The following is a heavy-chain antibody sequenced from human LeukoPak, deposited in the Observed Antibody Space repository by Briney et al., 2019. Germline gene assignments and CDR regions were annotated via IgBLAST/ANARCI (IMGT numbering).Heavy chain of an antibody. V-gene: IGHV3-74*01. CDR3: ARNYNGMSY. CDR2: IDTDGRST. J-gene: IGHJ4*02. Sequence: GGSLRLSCVASGFTLTNYGMMWVRQAPGKGLEWVSYIDTDGRSTTYGDSVKGRFTISRDNAKNTLYLQMNSLRAEDTAMYYCARNYNGMSYWGQGTLVIVSS. CDR1: GFTLTNYG. D-gene: IGHD1-26*01.